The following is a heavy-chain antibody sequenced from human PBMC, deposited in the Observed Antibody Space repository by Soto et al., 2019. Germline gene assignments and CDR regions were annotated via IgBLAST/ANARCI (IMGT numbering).Heavy chain of an antibody. V-gene: IGHV4-39*01. CDR1: GGSITSSSFY. CDR3: ARHPYSSGWYPK. CDR2: IYYSGST. J-gene: IGHJ4*02. D-gene: IGHD6-19*01. Sequence: PSETLSLTCTVSGGSITSSSFYWGWIRQPPGKGLEWIGNIYYSGSTYYNPSLKSRVTISVDTSKNQFSLKLSSVTAADTAVYYCARHPYSSGWYPKWGPGTLVTVSS.